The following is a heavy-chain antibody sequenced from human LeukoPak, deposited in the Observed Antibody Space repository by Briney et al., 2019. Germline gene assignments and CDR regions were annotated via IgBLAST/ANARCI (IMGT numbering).Heavy chain of an antibody. CDR3: ARFGYSGWNLEY. CDR1: GFSFRDFW. Sequence: GGSLRLSCAASGFSFRDFWMAWVRQAPGKGLEWVANINQGGSVKYYVDSVKGRFTISRDDAKSSLYVQMNSLRDEDTAVYYCARFGYSGWNLEYWGQGTLVTVSS. J-gene: IGHJ4*02. CDR2: INQGGSVK. D-gene: IGHD5-12*01. V-gene: IGHV3-7*01.